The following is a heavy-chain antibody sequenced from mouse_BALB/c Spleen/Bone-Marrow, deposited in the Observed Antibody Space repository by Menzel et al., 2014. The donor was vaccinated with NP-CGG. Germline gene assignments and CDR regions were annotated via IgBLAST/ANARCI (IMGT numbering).Heavy chain of an antibody. V-gene: IGHV1-7*01. CDR2: INPYSTYS. CDR1: GYTFTNYW. CDR3: ARKRNLTGTGFAY. Sequence: VQLQQSGAELAKPGASVKMSCKASGYTFTNYWMHWIKRRPGQGLEWIGYINPYSTYSEYSQKFRDKATLTADKSSTTAYMQLSSLTSEDSAVYYCARKRNLTGTGFAYWGQGTLVTVSA. J-gene: IGHJ3*01. D-gene: IGHD4-1*01.